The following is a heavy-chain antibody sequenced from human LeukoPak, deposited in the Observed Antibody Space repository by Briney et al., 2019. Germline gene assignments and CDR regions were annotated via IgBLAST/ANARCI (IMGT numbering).Heavy chain of an antibody. J-gene: IGHJ4*02. CDR1: GFTFSSYA. Sequence: GRSLRLSCAASGFTFSSYAMHWVRQAPGKGLEWVAVISYDGSNKYYADSVKGRFTISRDNSKNTLYLQMNSLRAEDTAVYYCARDRSGVCDYWGQGTLVTVSS. V-gene: IGHV3-30*01. D-gene: IGHD2-8*01. CDR3: ARDRSGVCDY. CDR2: ISYDGSNK.